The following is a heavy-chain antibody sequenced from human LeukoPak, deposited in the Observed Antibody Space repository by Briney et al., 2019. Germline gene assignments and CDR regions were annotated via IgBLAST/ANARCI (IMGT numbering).Heavy chain of an antibody. V-gene: IGHV3-53*01. Sequence: GGSLRLSCAASGFTVSSSYMSWVRQAPGKGLEWVSVIYSGGSTYSADSVKGRFTISRDNSKNMLYLQMNSPRAEDTAVYYCARVYRGGNTFDYWGQGTLVTVSS. CDR3: ARVYRGGNTFDY. CDR2: IYSGGST. D-gene: IGHD4-23*01. CDR1: GFTVSSSY. J-gene: IGHJ4*02.